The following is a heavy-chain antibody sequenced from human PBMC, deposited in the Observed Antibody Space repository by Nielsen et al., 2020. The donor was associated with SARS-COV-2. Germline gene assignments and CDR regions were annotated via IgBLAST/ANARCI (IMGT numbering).Heavy chain of an antibody. CDR1: GFAFSSYE. D-gene: IGHD6-19*01. CDR2: ISSSGSTI. CDR3: ARESVTGTDAFDI. Sequence: GGSLRLSCAASGFAFSSYEMNCVRQAPGKGLEWLSYISSSGSTIYYADSVKGRFTISRDNAENSLSLQMNSLRAEDTAVYYCARESVTGTDAFDIWGQGTVVTVSS. J-gene: IGHJ3*02. V-gene: IGHV3-48*03.